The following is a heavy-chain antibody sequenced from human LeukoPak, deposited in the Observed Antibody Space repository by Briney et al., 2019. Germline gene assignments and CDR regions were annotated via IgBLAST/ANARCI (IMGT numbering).Heavy chain of an antibody. V-gene: IGHV3-48*02. Sequence: PGGSLRLSCAASGFTFSSYAMSWVRQAAGKGLEWVSYIRSTSSTIYYADSVKGRFTISRDNAKNSLYLQMNSLRDEDTAVYYCARDSFNLYFFDYWGQGTLVTVSS. CDR2: IRSTSSTI. J-gene: IGHJ4*02. CDR1: GFTFSSYA. D-gene: IGHD2/OR15-2a*01. CDR3: ARDSFNLYFFDY.